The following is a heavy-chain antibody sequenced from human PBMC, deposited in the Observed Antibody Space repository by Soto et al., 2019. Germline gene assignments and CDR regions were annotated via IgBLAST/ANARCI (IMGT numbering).Heavy chain of an antibody. J-gene: IGHJ3*01. CDR1: GFTFKNVW. V-gene: IGHV3-66*01. D-gene: IGHD2-15*01. CDR3: ARPSGNNERAFDP. CDR2: IFGGRRM. Sequence: EVQLVESGGGLVRPGGSLRLSCATSGFTFKNVWMAWVRQGPGKGLECVSGIFGGRRMYYADSVKGRFITSKDNSNNMVYLQMNSLRAEDTAIYYCARPSGNNERAFDPWGRGTVVAVSS.